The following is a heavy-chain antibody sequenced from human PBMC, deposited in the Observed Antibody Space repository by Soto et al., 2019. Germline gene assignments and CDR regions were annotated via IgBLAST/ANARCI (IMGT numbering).Heavy chain of an antibody. CDR3: ARSDDSSGYPQPGLDI. D-gene: IGHD3-22*01. J-gene: IGHJ3*02. CDR2: INPNSGGT. Sequence: ASVKVSCKACGYTFTGYYMHWVRQAPGQGLEWMGWINPNSGGTNYAQKFQGRVTMTRDTSTSTVYMELSSLRSEDTAVYYCARSDDSSGYPQPGLDIWGQGTMVTVSS. V-gene: IGHV1-2*02. CDR1: GYTFTGYY.